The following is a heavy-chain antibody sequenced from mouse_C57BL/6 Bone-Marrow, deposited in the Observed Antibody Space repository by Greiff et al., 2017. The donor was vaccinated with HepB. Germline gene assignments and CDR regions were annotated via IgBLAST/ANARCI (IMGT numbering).Heavy chain of an antibody. Sequence: VQLQQSGPVLVKPGASVKMSCKASGYTFTDYYMNWVKQSHGKSLEWIGVINPYNGGTSYNQKFKGKATLTVDKSSSTAYMELNSLTSEDSAVYYCARGSNYYGSSYGYFDVWGTGTTVTVSS. D-gene: IGHD1-1*01. V-gene: IGHV1-19*01. CDR3: ARGSNYYGSSYGYFDV. CDR2: INPYNGGT. J-gene: IGHJ1*03. CDR1: GYTFTDYY.